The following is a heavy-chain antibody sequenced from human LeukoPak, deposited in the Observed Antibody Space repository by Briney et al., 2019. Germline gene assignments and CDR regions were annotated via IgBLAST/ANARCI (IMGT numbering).Heavy chain of an antibody. V-gene: IGHV1-46*01. J-gene: IGHJ3*02. CDR3: ARDRFGEFPAFDI. D-gene: IGHD3-10*01. CDR2: INPSGGRT. Sequence: ASVTVSYKASGYTFTNYYMHWVRQAPGQGREGMGMINPSGGRTSYPQKFQGRVTITRDMSTSTVYMELSSLRSEDTAVYYCARDRFGEFPAFDIWGQGTMVTVSS. CDR1: GYTFTNYY.